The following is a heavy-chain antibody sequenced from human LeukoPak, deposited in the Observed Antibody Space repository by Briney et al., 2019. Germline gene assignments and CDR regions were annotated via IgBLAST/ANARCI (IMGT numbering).Heavy chain of an antibody. V-gene: IGHV3-74*01. CDR3: ATTGGTGIPGYYYYMDV. J-gene: IGHJ6*03. CDR1: GFTFSSHW. Sequence: GGSLRLSCAASGFTFSSHWMHWVRQGPGKGLVWVSRINSDGSSTSYADSVRGRFTISRDNAKSTLYLQMNSLRAEDTAAYYCATTGGTGIPGYYYYMDVWGKGTTVTVS. D-gene: IGHD1-1*01. CDR2: INSDGSST.